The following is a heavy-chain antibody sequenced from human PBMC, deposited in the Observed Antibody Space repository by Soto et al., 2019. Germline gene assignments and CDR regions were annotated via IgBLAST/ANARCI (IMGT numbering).Heavy chain of an antibody. CDR3: ARSALRGYSGYDTDY. V-gene: IGHV1-69*13. D-gene: IGHD5-12*01. CDR1: GGTFSSYA. J-gene: IGHJ4*02. Sequence: SVKVSCKASGGTFSSYAISWVRQAPGQGLEWMGGIIPIFGTANYAQKFQGRVTITADESTSTAYMELSSLRSEDTAVYYCARSALRGYSGYDTDYWGQGTLVTVSS. CDR2: IIPIFGTA.